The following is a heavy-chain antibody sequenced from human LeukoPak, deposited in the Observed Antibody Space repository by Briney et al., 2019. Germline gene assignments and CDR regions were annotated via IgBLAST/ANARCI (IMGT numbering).Heavy chain of an antibody. CDR3: ARASSTSNHFDY. D-gene: IGHD6-13*01. V-gene: IGHV4-4*07. CDR2: IFSSGSI. J-gene: IGHJ4*02. Sequence: PSETLSLTCTVSGGSISSYYWSWIRQPAGKGLEWIGRIFSSGSINYNPSLKSRVTMSVDTSKSEFSLILSSVTAADTALYYCARASSTSNHFDYWGQGTLVTVSS. CDR1: GGSISSYY.